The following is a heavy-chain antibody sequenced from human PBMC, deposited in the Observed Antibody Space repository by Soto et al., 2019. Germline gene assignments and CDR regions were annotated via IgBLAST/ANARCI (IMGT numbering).Heavy chain of an antibody. V-gene: IGHV4-34*01. D-gene: IGHD6-6*01. CDR2: INHSGST. J-gene: IGHJ6*02. CDR3: ARGSEYSSSPPNHYYGMDV. CDR1: GGSFSGYY. Sequence: QVQLQQWGAGLLKPSETLSLTCAVYGGSFSGYYWSWIRQPPGKGLEWIGEINHSGSTNYNPSLKSRVTISVDTSKNQFSLKLSSVTAADTAVYYCARGSEYSSSPPNHYYGMDVWGQGTTVTVSS.